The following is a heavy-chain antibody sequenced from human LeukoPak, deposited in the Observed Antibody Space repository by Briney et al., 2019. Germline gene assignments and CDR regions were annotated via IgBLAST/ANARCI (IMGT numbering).Heavy chain of an antibody. CDR3: ARRAGAYSHPYDY. J-gene: IGHJ4*02. Sequence: GGSLRLSCTVSGFTVSSNSMSWVRQAPGEGLEWVSSIYSDNTHYSDSVKGRFTISRDNSKNTLYLQMNSLRAEDTAVYYCARRAGAYSHPYDYWGQGTLVTVSS. CDR1: GFTVSSNS. D-gene: IGHD4/OR15-4a*01. CDR2: IYSDNT. V-gene: IGHV3-53*01.